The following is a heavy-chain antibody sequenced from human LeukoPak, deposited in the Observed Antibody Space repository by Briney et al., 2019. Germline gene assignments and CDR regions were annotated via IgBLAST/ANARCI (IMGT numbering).Heavy chain of an antibody. J-gene: IGHJ6*03. CDR2: INPNSGGT. Sequence: ASVKVSCKASGYTFTGYYMHWVRQAPGQVLEWMGWINPNSGGTNYAQKFQGRVTMTRDTSISTAYMELSRLRSDDTAVYYCARDPRYCSSTSCYSSYYMDVWGKGTTVTVSS. CDR1: GYTFTGYY. D-gene: IGHD2-2*01. CDR3: ARDPRYCSSTSCYSSYYMDV. V-gene: IGHV1-2*02.